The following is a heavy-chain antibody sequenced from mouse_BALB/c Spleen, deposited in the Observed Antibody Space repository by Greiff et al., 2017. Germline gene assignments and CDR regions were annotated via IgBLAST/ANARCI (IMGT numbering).Heavy chain of an antibody. V-gene: IGHV5-17*02. CDR2: ISSGSSTI. J-gene: IGHJ4*01. D-gene: IGHD2-3*01. CDR1: GFTFSSFG. Sequence: EVQRVGSGGGLVQPGGSRKLSCAASGFTFSSFGMHWVRQAPEKGLEWVAYISSGSSTIYYADTVKGRFTISRDNPKNTLFLQMTSLRSEDTAMYYCARFLYDYYAMDYWGQGTSVTVSS. CDR3: ARFLYDYYAMDY.